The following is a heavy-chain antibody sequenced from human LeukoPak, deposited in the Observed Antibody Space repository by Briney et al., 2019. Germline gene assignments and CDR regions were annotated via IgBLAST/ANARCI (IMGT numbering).Heavy chain of an antibody. J-gene: IGHJ4*02. CDR3: ARGSAEQWLTYYFDY. CDR1: GYTFTGYY. D-gene: IGHD6-19*01. V-gene: IGHV1-69*13. Sequence: SVKVSCKASGYTFTGYYMHWVRQAPGQGLEWMGGIIPIFGTTYYAQKYQGRVTITADESTSTVYMELSSLTSEDTAIYYCARGSAEQWLTYYFDYWGQGTLVTVSS. CDR2: IIPIFGTT.